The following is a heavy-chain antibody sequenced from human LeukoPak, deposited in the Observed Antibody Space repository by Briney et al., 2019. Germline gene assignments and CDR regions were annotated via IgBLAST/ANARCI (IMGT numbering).Heavy chain of an antibody. V-gene: IGHV3-21*01. CDR1: GFTFSSYS. D-gene: IGHD4-17*01. CDR2: ISSSSSYI. Sequence: PGGSLRLSCAASGFTFSSYSMNWVRQAPGKGLEWVSSISSSSSYIYYEDSVKGRFTISSDNAKNSLYLQMNSLRAEDTAVYYCARTLAATVTTTNWFDPWGQGTLVTVSS. J-gene: IGHJ5*02. CDR3: ARTLAATVTTTNWFDP.